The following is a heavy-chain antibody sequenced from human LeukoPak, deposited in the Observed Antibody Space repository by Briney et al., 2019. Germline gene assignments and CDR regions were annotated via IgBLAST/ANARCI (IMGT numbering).Heavy chain of an antibody. CDR3: TRQRRDGYGFEDY. D-gene: IGHD5-24*01. J-gene: IGHJ4*02. CDR2: IYPVDSDT. V-gene: IGHV5-51*01. CDR1: GYSFTNYW. Sequence: HGESLKISCMGSGYSFTNYWIGWVRQMPGKGLEWMGTIYPVDSDTRYSLSLQGQVTISADKSISTAYLQWSSLKASDTAMYYCTRQRRDGYGFEDYWGQGTLVTVSS.